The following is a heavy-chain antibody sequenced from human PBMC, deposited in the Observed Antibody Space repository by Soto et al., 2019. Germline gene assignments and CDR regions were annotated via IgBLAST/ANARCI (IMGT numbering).Heavy chain of an antibody. D-gene: IGHD3-10*01. CDR3: ASALGFPDY. J-gene: IGHJ4*02. CDR2: ICSNSSNI. CDR1: GFTFSSYG. Sequence: PGGSLRLSCAASGFTFSSYGMHWVRQAPGKGLEWVSSICSNSSNIYYADSVKGRFTISRDNAKNSLYLQMNSLRAEDTAVYYCASALGFPDYWGQGTLVTVSS. V-gene: IGHV3-21*01.